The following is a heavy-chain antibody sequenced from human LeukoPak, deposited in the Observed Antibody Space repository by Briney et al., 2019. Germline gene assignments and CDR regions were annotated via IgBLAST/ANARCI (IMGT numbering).Heavy chain of an antibody. CDR3: ARHDHGALGF. V-gene: IGHV4-59*08. J-gene: IGHJ4*02. Sequence: MTSETLSLTCTVSGGSISSHYWSWIRQPPGKGLEWVGYIYYSGSTNYHPSLKSRVTIAVDTSKNQVSLKLTSVTAADTAVYFCARHDHGALGFWGQGALVTVSS. D-gene: IGHD4-17*01. CDR2: IYYSGST. CDR1: GGSISSHY.